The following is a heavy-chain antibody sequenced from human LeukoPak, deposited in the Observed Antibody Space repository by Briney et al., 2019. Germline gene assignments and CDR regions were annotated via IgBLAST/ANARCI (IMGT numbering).Heavy chain of an antibody. CDR2: IFSGGTT. J-gene: IGHJ6*02. Sequence: ESLKISCAASGFTVSSNYMSWVRQAPGKGLEWVSVIFSGGTTYYADSVKGRFTISRDNSKNTLYLQMNSLRAEDTAVYYCAREGNYYDMDVWGQGTTVTVSS. V-gene: IGHV3-53*01. CDR3: AREGNYYDMDV. CDR1: GFTVSSNY.